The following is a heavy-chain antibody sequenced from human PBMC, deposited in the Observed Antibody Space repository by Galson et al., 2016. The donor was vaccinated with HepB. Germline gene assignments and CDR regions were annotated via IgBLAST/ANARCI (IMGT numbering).Heavy chain of an antibody. D-gene: IGHD3-10*01. V-gene: IGHV3-30*03. CDR3: SGGSYFDY. J-gene: IGHJ4*02. CDR2: ISYDGGNV. CDR1: GFIFDNYG. Sequence: SLRLSCAASGFIFDNYGIHWVRQAPGKGLEWLSVISYDGGNVDYADSVKGRFTVSRDNAKNTVYLQMNSLRAEDTAVYYCSGGSYFDYWGQGTLVTVSS.